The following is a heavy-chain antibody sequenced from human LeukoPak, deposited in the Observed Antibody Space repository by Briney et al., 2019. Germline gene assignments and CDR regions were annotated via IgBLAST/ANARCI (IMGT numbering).Heavy chain of an antibody. J-gene: IGHJ3*02. Sequence: GSLRLSCAASGFTFSSYSMNWIRQPPGKGLEWIGSIYYSGSTYYNPSLKSRVTISVDTSKNQFSLKLSSVTAADTAVYYCARGSVAVAGVDAFDIWGQGTMVTVSS. CDR3: ARGSVAVAGVDAFDI. V-gene: IGHV4-39*01. CDR1: GFTFSSYS. CDR2: IYYSGST. D-gene: IGHD6-19*01.